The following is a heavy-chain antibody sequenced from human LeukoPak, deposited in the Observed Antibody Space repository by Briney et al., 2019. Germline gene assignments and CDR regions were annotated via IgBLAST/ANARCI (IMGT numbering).Heavy chain of an antibody. CDR2: ISSSSSYI. D-gene: IGHD3-9*01. CDR3: ARGDDILTGYCIDY. V-gene: IGHV3-21*01. CDR1: GFTFSSYS. Sequence: GGSLRLSCAAFGFTFSSYSMNWVRQAPGKGLEWVSSISSSSSYIYYADSVKGRFTISRDNAKNSLYLQMNSLRAEDTAVYYCARGDDILTGYCIDYWGQGTLVTVSS. J-gene: IGHJ4*02.